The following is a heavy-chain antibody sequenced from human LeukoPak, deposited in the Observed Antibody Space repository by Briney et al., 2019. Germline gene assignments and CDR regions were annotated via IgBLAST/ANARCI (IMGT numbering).Heavy chain of an antibody. V-gene: IGHV3-21*01. D-gene: IGHD3-10*01. Sequence: GGSLRLSCAASGFTFSSYAMSWVRQAPGKGLEWASSISSSSSYIYYADSVKGRFTISRDNAKNSLYLQMNSLRAEDTAVYYCAKDTMVRGVLILGYFDYWGQGTLVTVSS. CDR3: AKDTMVRGVLILGYFDY. CDR1: GFTFSSYA. J-gene: IGHJ4*02. CDR2: ISSSSSYI.